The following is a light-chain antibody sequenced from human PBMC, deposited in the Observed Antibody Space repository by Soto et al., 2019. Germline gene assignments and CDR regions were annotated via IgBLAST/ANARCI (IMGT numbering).Light chain of an antibody. CDR3: QQNNSWPVT. J-gene: IGKJ4*01. Sequence: EIVMTQSPATLSVSPGERVVLSCRATQTVTNKLAWYQQKPGQAPRLLFYDASIRATAIPARFSGSGSGTEFTLTISSLQSEDFLFFNCQQNNSWPVTFGGGTKVEIK. CDR2: DAS. CDR1: QTVTNK. V-gene: IGKV3-15*01.